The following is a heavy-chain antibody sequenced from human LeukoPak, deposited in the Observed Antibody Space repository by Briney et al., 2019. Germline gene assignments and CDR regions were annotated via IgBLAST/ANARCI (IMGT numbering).Heavy chain of an antibody. CDR2: IWYDGSHK. CDR3: ARDRGYSSTWSFGKHYYMDI. CDR1: GFTFSSYG. Sequence: GGSLRLSCAASGFTFSSYGMYWVRQAPGKGLEWVAVIWYDGSHKSYANSVKGRFTISRDNPKNILYLHMNSLRADDTAVYYCARDRGYSSTWSFGKHYYMDIWGKGTTVTVSS. J-gene: IGHJ6*03. V-gene: IGHV3-33*07. D-gene: IGHD6-13*01.